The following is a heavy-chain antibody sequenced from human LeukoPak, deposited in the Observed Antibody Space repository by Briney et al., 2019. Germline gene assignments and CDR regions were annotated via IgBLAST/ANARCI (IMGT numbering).Heavy chain of an antibody. J-gene: IGHJ1*01. CDR1: RFTFSSYG. CDR2: ISYDGSNK. D-gene: IGHD6-19*01. V-gene: IGHV3-30*03. Sequence: HSGGSLRLSCAASRFTFSSYGMHWVRQAPGKGLEWVAVISYDGSNKYYADSVKGRFTISRDNSRNTLYLQMNSLRAEDTAVYYCARGPIAVAGTPSIYQHWGQGTLVTVSS. CDR3: ARGPIAVAGTPSIYQH.